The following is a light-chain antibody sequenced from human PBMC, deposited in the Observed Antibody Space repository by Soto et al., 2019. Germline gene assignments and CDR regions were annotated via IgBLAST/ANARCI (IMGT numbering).Light chain of an antibody. CDR1: SSSIGSNN. V-gene: IGLV1-47*01. J-gene: IGLJ1*01. Sequence: QSVLTQPPSASGTPGQRVTISCSGSSSSIGSNNVYWYHQLPGTAPKLLIYRNNQRPSGVPDRFSGSKSGTSASLAISGLRSEDEADYYCAAWDDSVSGYVFGTGTKVT. CDR2: RNN. CDR3: AAWDDSVSGYV.